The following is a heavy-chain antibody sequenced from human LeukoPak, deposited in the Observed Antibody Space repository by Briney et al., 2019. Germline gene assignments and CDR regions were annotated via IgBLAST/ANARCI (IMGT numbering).Heavy chain of an antibody. CDR3: ARGSYSGFDY. CDR1: GDSISSYY. Sequence: SETLSLTCTVSGDSISSYYWSWIRRPPGKGLEWIGYIYYSGSTNYNPSLKSRVTISVDTSKNQFSLKLGSVTAADTAVYYCARGSYSGFDYWGQGTLVTVSS. D-gene: IGHD1-26*01. V-gene: IGHV4-59*01. CDR2: IYYSGST. J-gene: IGHJ4*02.